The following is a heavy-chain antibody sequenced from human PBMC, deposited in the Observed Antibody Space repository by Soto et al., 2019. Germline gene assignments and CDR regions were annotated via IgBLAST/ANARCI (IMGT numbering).Heavy chain of an antibody. Sequence: GGSLRLSCAASGFTFSNAWMSWVRQAPGKGLEWVGRIKSKTDGGTTDYAAPVKGRFTISRDDSKNTLYLQMNSLKTEDTAVYYCTTPSTFTMVRGVIRGEAFDIWGQGTMVTVSS. J-gene: IGHJ3*02. CDR1: GFTFSNAW. CDR3: TTPSTFTMVRGVIRGEAFDI. V-gene: IGHV3-15*01. CDR2: IKSKTDGGTT. D-gene: IGHD3-10*01.